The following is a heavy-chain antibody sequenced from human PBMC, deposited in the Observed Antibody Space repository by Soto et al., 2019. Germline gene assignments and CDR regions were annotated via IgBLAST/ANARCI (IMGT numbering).Heavy chain of an antibody. CDR3: AALIVVVMYPDY. Sequence: GGSLRLSCAASGFTFSSYAMSWVRQAPGKGLEWVSAISGSGGRTYYADSVKGRFTISRDNSKNTLYLQMNSLRAEDTAVYYCAALIVVVMYPDYWDQGTLVTVSS. CDR1: GFTFSSYA. V-gene: IGHV3-23*01. CDR2: ISGSGGRT. D-gene: IGHD3-22*01. J-gene: IGHJ4*02.